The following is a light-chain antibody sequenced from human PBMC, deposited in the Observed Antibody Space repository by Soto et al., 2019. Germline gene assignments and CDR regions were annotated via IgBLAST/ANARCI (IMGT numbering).Light chain of an antibody. V-gene: IGKV3-11*01. J-gene: IGKJ4*01. CDR2: GAS. Sequence: EYVLTQFPATLSLSPGETAALSCRASQSVNGYVAWSQQKPGQAPRLLIYGASTRASGTPARFSGSGSGTHFTLTISSLEPEDFAVYYCQQRSNWPPILTFGGGTKVEL. CDR3: QQRSNWPPILT. CDR1: QSVNGY.